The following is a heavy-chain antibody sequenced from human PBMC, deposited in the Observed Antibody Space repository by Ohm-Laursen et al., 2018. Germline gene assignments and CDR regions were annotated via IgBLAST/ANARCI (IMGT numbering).Heavy chain of an antibody. J-gene: IGHJ5*02. CDR2: IYHSGST. Sequence: GTLSLTCTVSGGSISSYYWSWIRQPPGKGLEWIGYIYHSGSTKYNPFFNSRVTISVDTSKNQFSLNLRSVTTADTAVYYCARKCSSTSCYTRRPWFDHWGQGTLVTVSS. V-gene: IGHV4-59*01. CDR1: GGSISSYY. D-gene: IGHD2-2*02. CDR3: ARKCSSTSCYTRRPWFDH.